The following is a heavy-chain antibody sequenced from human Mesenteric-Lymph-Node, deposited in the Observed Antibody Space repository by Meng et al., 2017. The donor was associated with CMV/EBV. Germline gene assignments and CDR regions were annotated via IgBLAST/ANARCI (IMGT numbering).Heavy chain of an antibody. D-gene: IGHD1-1*01. V-gene: IGHV4-39*07. CDR2: ISYSGSA. J-gene: IGHJ2*01. CDR1: GGSISSGDYY. Sequence: SETLSLTCTVSGGSISSGDYYWGWIRQPPGKGLEWIGRISYSGSANYSPSLKSRVTISVDTSKNQLSLQLRSATAADTAVYYCARLGPQPPPNDRFFDLWGLGTLVTVSS. CDR3: ARLGPQPPPNDRFFDL.